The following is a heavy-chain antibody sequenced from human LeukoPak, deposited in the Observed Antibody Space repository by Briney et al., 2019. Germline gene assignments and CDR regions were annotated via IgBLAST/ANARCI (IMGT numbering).Heavy chain of an antibody. Sequence: GESLKISCKGSGYRFTSYWIGWVRPMPGKGLEWMGIIYPGDSDTRYSPSFQGQVTISADKSISTAYLQWSSLKASDTAMYYCARGTRHSGYVDYFDYWGQGTLVTVSS. CDR2: IYPGDSDT. V-gene: IGHV5-51*01. CDR1: GYRFTSYW. J-gene: IGHJ4*02. D-gene: IGHD5-12*01. CDR3: ARGTRHSGYVDYFDY.